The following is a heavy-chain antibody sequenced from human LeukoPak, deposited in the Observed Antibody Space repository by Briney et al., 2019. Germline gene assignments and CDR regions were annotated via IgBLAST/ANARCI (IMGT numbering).Heavy chain of an antibody. J-gene: IGHJ4*02. D-gene: IGHD3-10*01. CDR2: ISSSCNYI. V-gene: IGHV3-21*01. CDR3: ARDSDGY. CDR1: GFTFSDYS. Sequence: GGSLRLPCAASGFTFSDYSMNWVRQAPGKGLEWVSSISSSCNYIYYADSVKGRFTISRDNAKNSLYLQMNSLRAEDTAVYYCARDSDGYWGQGTLVTVSS.